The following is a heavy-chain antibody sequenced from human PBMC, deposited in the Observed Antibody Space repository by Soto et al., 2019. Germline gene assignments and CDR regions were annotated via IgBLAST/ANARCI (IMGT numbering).Heavy chain of an antibody. CDR1: AYTFTNYA. Sequence: QVQLVQSGAEVKKPGASVRVSCQTSAYTFTNYAVSWVRQAPGQGLEGMGWISGDNGNTIYAQKSQGRVTMTTDTSTRKAYMELRSLRSDDTAVYYFATGLLGYCSGGSCYSDSWGQGTLVTVSS. CDR2: ISGDNGNT. D-gene: IGHD2-15*01. V-gene: IGHV1-18*01. J-gene: IGHJ4*02. CDR3: ATGLLGYCSGGSCYSDS.